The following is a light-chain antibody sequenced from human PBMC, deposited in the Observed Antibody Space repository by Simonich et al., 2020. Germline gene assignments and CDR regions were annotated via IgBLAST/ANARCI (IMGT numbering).Light chain of an antibody. J-gene: IGLJ3*02. CDR3: QSYDSSLSGSV. CDR1: SSTIGAGYD. V-gene: IGLV1-40*01. CDR2: GNS. Sequence: SVLTQPPSASGTPGQRVPISCSGISSTIGAGYDVPWYQQLPGTAPKLLIYGNSNRPAGVPDRFSGSKSGTSASLAITGLQAEDEADDYCQSYDSSLSGSVFGGGTKLTVL.